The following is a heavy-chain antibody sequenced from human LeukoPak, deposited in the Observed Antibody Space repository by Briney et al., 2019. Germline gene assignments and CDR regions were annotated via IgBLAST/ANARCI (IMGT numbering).Heavy chain of an antibody. D-gene: IGHD4-11*01. CDR2: IYYSGST. J-gene: IGHJ5*02. Sequence: SETLSLTCTVSGGSISSYYWSWIRQPPGKGLEWIGYIYYSGSTSYNPSLKSRVIISLDTSKNQFSLKLSSVTAADTAVYYCARHNYYSNYGDWFDPWGQGSLVTVSS. V-gene: IGHV4-59*08. CDR3: ARHNYYSNYGDWFDP. CDR1: GGSISSYY.